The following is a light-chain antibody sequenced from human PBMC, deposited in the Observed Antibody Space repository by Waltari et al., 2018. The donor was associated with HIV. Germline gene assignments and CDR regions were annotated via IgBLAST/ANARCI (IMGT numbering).Light chain of an antibody. Sequence: NFMLTQPHSVSESPGKTVTISCTRSSGSIASNYVQWYQQRPGSSPTTVIYEDNQRPSGVPDRFSGSIDSSSNSASLTISGLKTEDEADYYCQSYDSSNLVLGGGTKLTVL. CDR2: EDN. CDR1: SGSIASNY. V-gene: IGLV6-57*01. J-gene: IGLJ3*02. CDR3: QSYDSSNLV.